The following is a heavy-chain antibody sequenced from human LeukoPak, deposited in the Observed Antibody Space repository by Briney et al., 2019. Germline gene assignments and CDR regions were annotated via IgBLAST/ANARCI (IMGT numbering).Heavy chain of an antibody. CDR2: IYYSGST. J-gene: IGHJ4*02. CDR1: GGSFSSYY. Sequence: SETLSLTCAVYGGSFSSYYWSWIRQPPGKGLEWIGYIYYSGSTDYNPSLKSRVTISADTSKNQFSLKLTSVTAADTAVYYCAREASFSGRFEDWGPGTLVTVSS. V-gene: IGHV4-59*01. D-gene: IGHD1-26*01. CDR3: AREASFSGRFED.